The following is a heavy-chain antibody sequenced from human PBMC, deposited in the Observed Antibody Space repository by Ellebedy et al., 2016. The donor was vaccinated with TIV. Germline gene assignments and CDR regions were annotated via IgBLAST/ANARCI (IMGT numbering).Heavy chain of an antibody. CDR2: IGGDGRNT. CDR1: GFTFGSFA. V-gene: IGHV3-23*01. D-gene: IGHD3-22*01. J-gene: IGHJ4*02. Sequence: GGSLRLSCAASGFTFGSFAMHWVRQAPGKGLEWLSVIGGDGRNTYHADSVKGRFTLTRDNSKKTLYLEMNRLRTEDTAVYYCAKGSSSGFTYDRVGFEYWGQGTLVTVSP. CDR3: AKGSSSGFTYDRVGFEY.